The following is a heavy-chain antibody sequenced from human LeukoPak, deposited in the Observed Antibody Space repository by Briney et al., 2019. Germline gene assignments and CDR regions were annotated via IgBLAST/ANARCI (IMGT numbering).Heavy chain of an antibody. D-gene: IGHD3-10*01. Sequence: SETLSLTCTVSGYSISSGYYWGWIRQPPGKGLEWIGSIFHSGNTYYNPSLKSRVTKSVDTSKNQFSLKLSSVTAADTAVYYCARGWTGSLNNFDYWGQGTLVTVSS. CDR3: ARGWTGSLNNFDY. CDR2: IFHSGNT. CDR1: GYSISSGYY. V-gene: IGHV4-38-2*02. J-gene: IGHJ4*02.